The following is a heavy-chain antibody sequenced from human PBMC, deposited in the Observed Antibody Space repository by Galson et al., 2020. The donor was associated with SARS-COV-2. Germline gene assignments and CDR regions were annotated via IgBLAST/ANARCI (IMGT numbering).Heavy chain of an antibody. V-gene: IGHV3-11*04. D-gene: IGHD6-13*01. CDR3: ARSVEKAAAVGY. J-gene: IGHJ4*02. CDR1: GFTFSDYY. Sequence: NSGGSLRISCAASGFTFSDYYMSWIRQAPGKGLEWVSYISSSGSTIYYADSVKGRFTISRDNAKNSLYLQMNSLRAEDTAVYYCARSVEKAAAVGYWGQGTLVTVSS. CDR2: ISSSGSTI.